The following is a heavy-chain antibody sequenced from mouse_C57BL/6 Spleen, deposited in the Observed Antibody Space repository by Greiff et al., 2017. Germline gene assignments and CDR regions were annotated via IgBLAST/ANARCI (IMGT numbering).Heavy chain of an antibody. CDR1: GYTFTSYG. CDR3: ARWEFITTVVDYAMDY. J-gene: IGHJ4*01. Sequence: VKLQQSGAELARPGASVKLSCKASGYTFTSYGISWVKQRTGQGLEWIGEIYPRSGNTYYNEKFKGKATLTADKSSSTAYMELRSLTSEDSAVYFCARWEFITTVVDYAMDYWGQGTSVTVSS. CDR2: IYPRSGNT. D-gene: IGHD1-1*01. V-gene: IGHV1-81*01.